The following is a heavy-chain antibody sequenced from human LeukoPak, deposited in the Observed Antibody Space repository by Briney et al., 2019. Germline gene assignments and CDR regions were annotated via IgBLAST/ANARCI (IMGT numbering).Heavy chain of an antibody. V-gene: IGHV1-2*02. CDR2: INPNSGGT. J-gene: IGHJ4*02. D-gene: IGHD3-22*01. CDR3: ARGDYYYDSSGYYFPSY. Sequence: ASVKVSCTASGYTFTGYYMHWVRQAPGQGLEWMGWINPNSGGTNYAQKFQGRVTMTSDTSISTAYMELSRLRSDDTAVYYCARGDYYYDSSGYYFPSYWGQGTLVTVSS. CDR1: GYTFTGYY.